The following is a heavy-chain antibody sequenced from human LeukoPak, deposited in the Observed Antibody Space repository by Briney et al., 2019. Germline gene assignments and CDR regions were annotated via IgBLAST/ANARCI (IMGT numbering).Heavy chain of an antibody. Sequence: SETLSLTCSVSGGSIGSYHWNWIRQPSGQGLEWIGIVFNNGGTKHNPSLKSRVAISVDTSKNQFALKLSSVTAADTAVYYCVASYGGYVLDYWGQGALVIVSS. CDR2: VFNNGGT. D-gene: IGHD5-12*01. V-gene: IGHV4-59*03. CDR3: VASYGGYVLDY. CDR1: GGSIGSYH. J-gene: IGHJ4*02.